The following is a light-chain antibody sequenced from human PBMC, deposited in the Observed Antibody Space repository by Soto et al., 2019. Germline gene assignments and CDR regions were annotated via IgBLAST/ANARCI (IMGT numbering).Light chain of an antibody. J-gene: IGLJ2*01. Sequence: HPVLTQSSSASTSLVSAVKLTCTLSSGHSSYIIALHQQQPGKAPRYLMKLEGSGSYNKGSGVPDRFSGSSSGADRYLTISNLPFEDEADYYCETWDSNTRVFGGGTKLTVL. CDR1: SGHSSYI. CDR3: ETWDSNTRV. CDR2: LEGSGSY. V-gene: IGLV4-60*02.